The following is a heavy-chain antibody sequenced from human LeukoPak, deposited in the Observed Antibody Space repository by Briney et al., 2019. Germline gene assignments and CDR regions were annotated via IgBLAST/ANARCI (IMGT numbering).Heavy chain of an antibody. CDR3: ARSSGYFNEYYFDY. D-gene: IGHD3-22*01. CDR1: GGSISSSSYY. Sequence: SETLSLTCTVSGGSISSSSYYWGWIRQPAGKGLEWIGSIYYSGSTYYNPSLKSRVTISVDTSKNQFSLKLSSVTAADTAVYYCARSSGYFNEYYFDYWGQGTLVTVSS. V-gene: IGHV4-39*01. J-gene: IGHJ4*02. CDR2: IYYSGST.